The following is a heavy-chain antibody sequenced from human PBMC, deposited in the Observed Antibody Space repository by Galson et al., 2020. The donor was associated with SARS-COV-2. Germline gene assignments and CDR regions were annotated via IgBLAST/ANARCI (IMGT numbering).Heavy chain of an antibody. J-gene: IGHJ5*02. V-gene: IGHV1-2*02. Sequence: ASVPVSCTASGYTFTGYYMHWVRQPPGHGLETMGWINPNTGGTNYAQTFPGRVTMTMDTSIRTAYMGLSRLRSDNTAVYYCAREGGRFGDSFGGGWFDPWGQGTLVTVSS. CDR3: AREGGRFGDSFGGGWFDP. D-gene: IGHD3-10*01. CDR1: GYTFTGYY. CDR2: INPNTGGT.